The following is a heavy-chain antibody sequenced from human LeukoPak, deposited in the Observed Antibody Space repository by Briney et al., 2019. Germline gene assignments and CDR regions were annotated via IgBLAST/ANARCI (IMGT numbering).Heavy chain of an antibody. D-gene: IGHD3-16*02. CDR3: ARAFQSLGGLSLPDY. V-gene: IGHV7-4-1*02. CDR1: GYTFTNYA. Sequence: ASVKVSCKACGYTFTNYAMNSVRQAPGQGLEWMGGIHPSTGNPTYAQGFTGRFVFSLDTSVSTTYLQISSLKAEDTAVYFCARAFQSLGGLSLPDYWGQGTLVTVSS. CDR2: IHPSTGNP. J-gene: IGHJ4*02.